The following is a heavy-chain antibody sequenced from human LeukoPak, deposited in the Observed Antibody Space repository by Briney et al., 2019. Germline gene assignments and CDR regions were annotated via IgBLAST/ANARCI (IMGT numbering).Heavy chain of an antibody. V-gene: IGHV1-24*01. CDR1: GYTLTELS. CDR3: ATSLNIVVVPAAPKHDAFDI. J-gene: IGHJ3*02. CDR2: FDPEDGET. D-gene: IGHD2-2*01. Sequence: ASVKVSCKVSGYTLTELSMHWVRQAPGKGLEWMGGFDPEDGETIYAQKFQGRVTMTEDTSTDTAYMELSSLRSEDTAVYYCATSLNIVVVPAAPKHDAFDIWGQGTMVTVSS.